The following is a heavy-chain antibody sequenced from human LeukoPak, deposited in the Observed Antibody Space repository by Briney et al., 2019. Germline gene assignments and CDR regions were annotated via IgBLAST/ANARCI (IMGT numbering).Heavy chain of an antibody. CDR2: INPSGGST. CDR1: GYTFTSYY. Sequence: ASVKVSCKASGYTFTSYYMHWVRQAPGQGLEWMGIINPSGGSTSYAQKFQGRVTITTDESTSTAYMELSSLRSEDTAVYYCASSAPGIAAAASYYYYYYYMDVWGKGTTVTVSS. D-gene: IGHD6-13*01. CDR3: ASSAPGIAAAASYYYYYYYMDV. V-gene: IGHV1-46*01. J-gene: IGHJ6*03.